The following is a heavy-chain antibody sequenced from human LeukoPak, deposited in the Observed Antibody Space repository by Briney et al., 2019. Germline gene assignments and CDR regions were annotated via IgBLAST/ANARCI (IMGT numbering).Heavy chain of an antibody. CDR2: IYHSGST. Sequence: SETLSLTCDVSGYSFSSGYYWGWIRQPPGKGLEWIGSIYHSGSTYYNPSLKSRVTISVDTSKNQFSLKLSSVTAADTAVYYCATFYYYDSSGYYWDYWGQGTLVTVSS. V-gene: IGHV4-38-2*01. CDR3: ATFYYYDSSGYYWDY. J-gene: IGHJ4*02. CDR1: GYSFSSGYY. D-gene: IGHD3-22*01.